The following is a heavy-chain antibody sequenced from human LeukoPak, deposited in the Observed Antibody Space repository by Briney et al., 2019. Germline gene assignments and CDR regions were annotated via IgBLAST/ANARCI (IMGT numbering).Heavy chain of an antibody. J-gene: IGHJ4*02. CDR3: AKIGFGNRTLSFDY. V-gene: IGHV3-30-3*02. D-gene: IGHD1/OR15-1a*01. Sequence: PGGSLRLSCAASGFTFSSYAMHWVRQAPGKGLEWVAVISYDGSNKYYADSVKGRLTVSRDNSKNTLYLQMNSLRAEDTAVYYCAKIGFGNRTLSFDYWGQGTLVTVSS. CDR2: ISYDGSNK. CDR1: GFTFSSYA.